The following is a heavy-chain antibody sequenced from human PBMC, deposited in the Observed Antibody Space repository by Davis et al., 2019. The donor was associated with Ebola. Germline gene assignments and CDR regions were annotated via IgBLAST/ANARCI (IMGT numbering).Heavy chain of an antibody. V-gene: IGHV4-59*08. Sequence: PSETLSLTCTVSGVSISRHYWSWIRQPPGKGLEWIGSIYYTGSTNYNPSLKSRVTISVDTSKNQFSLKLSSVTAADTAVYYCARVPNSPRRYSSGWDRDYYGMDVWGQGTTVTVSS. CDR3: ARVPNSPRRYSSGWDRDYYGMDV. D-gene: IGHD6-19*01. J-gene: IGHJ6*02. CDR1: GVSISRHY. CDR2: IYYTGST.